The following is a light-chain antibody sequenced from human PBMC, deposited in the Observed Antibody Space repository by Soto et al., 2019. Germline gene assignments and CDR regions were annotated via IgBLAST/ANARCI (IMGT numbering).Light chain of an antibody. CDR1: ISNIGAGYD. CDR2: GNS. V-gene: IGLV1-40*01. J-gene: IGLJ1*01. Sequence: VLTQPPSVSGSPGPQVTISCTGSISNIGAGYDVHWYQHLPGTAPKLLIYGNSNRPSGVPDRFSGSKSGTSASLAITGLQAEDEADYYCQSYDSSLSGYVFRTGTKVTVL. CDR3: QSYDSSLSGYV.